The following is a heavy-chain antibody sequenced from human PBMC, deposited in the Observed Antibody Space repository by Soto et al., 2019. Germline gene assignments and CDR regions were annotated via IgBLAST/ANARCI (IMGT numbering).Heavy chain of an antibody. Sequence: PGGSLRLSCAASGFTFSSYGMHWVLQAPGKGLEWVAVISYDGSNKYYADSVKGRFTISRDNSKNTLYLQMNSLRAEDTAVYYCAKEPSSGWYWAINWFDPWGQGTLVTVSS. CDR2: ISYDGSNK. CDR1: GFTFSSYG. J-gene: IGHJ5*02. V-gene: IGHV3-30*18. CDR3: AKEPSSGWYWAINWFDP. D-gene: IGHD6-19*01.